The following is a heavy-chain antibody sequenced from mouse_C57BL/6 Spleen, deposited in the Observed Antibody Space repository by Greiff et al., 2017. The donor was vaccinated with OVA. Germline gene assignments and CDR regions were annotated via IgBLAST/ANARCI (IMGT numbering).Heavy chain of an antibody. V-gene: IGHV1-19*01. Sequence: EVQLQESGPVLVKPGASVKMSCKASGYTFTDYYMNWVKQSHGKSLEWIGVINPYNGGTSYNQKFKGKATLNVDKSSSTAYMELNSLTSEDSAVYYCAIYYDYDIYAMDYWGQGTSVTVSS. CDR3: AIYYDYDIYAMDY. J-gene: IGHJ4*01. CDR1: GYTFTDYY. D-gene: IGHD2-4*01. CDR2: INPYNGGT.